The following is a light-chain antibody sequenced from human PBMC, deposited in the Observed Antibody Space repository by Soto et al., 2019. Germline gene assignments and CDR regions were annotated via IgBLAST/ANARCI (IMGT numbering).Light chain of an antibody. Sequence: EIVLTQSQGTLSLYPGERATLSCRASQTIYNNYLTWHQQKPGQAPRLLIYDASRRATGIPDRFSGSGSGTDFTLTISRLEPEDFAVYYCQQYSTSSLTFGPGTRVDIK. CDR2: DAS. J-gene: IGKJ3*01. V-gene: IGKV3-20*01. CDR3: QQYSTSSLT. CDR1: QTIYNNY.